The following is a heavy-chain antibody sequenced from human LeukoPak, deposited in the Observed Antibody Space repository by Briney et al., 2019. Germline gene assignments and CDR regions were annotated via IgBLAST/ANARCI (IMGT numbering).Heavy chain of an antibody. CDR3: AGAARLERHVLDV. Sequence: GGSLRLSCAASGFTVSSNYMSVVRQAPGKGLEWVSVIYSGGSTYYADSVKGRFTISRDSSSNTLYLQMNSLRAEDTAVYFCAGAARLERHVLDVWGQGTTVTVSS. CDR2: IYSGGST. J-gene: IGHJ6*02. V-gene: IGHV3-66*01. CDR1: GFTVSSNY. D-gene: IGHD1-1*01.